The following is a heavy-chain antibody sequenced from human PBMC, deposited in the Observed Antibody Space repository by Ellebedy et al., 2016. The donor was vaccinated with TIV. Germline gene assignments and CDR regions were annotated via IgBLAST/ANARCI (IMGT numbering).Heavy chain of an antibody. CDR2: ISDSGGST. CDR1: GFTFGSYA. V-gene: IGHV3-23*01. J-gene: IGHJ5*02. Sequence: PGGSLRLSCAASGFTFGSYAMTWVRQAPGKGLEWVSAISDSGGSTYYADSVAGRFTISRDNSKNTLFLQMNSLRAEDTAVYYCARSGSYDPFQSWGQGTLVTVSS. CDR3: ARSGSYDPFQS. D-gene: IGHD1-26*01.